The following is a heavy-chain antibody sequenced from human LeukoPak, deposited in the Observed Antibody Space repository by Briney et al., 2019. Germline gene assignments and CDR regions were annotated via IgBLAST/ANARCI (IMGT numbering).Heavy chain of an antibody. Sequence: SETLSLTCSVSGYSISTGYYCVWIRQPPRKGRVGIGSTYRSSRTNYNTSLKSRVTISVDTSNNHLSLQLRTVTAADTAVYYCARVTEYYGSGRRHNCYYCFMDVGGEGTTVTISS. J-gene: IGHJ6*03. CDR3: ARVTEYYGSGRRHNCYYCFMDV. CDR2: TYRSSRT. D-gene: IGHD3-10*01. V-gene: IGHV4-38-2*02. CDR1: GYSISTGYY.